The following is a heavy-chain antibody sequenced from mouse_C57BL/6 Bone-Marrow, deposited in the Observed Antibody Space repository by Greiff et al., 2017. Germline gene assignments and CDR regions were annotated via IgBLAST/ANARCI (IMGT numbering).Heavy chain of an antibody. V-gene: IGHV1-55*01. J-gene: IGHJ3*01. Sequence: QVQLQQPGAELVKPGASVKMSCKASGYTFTSYWITWVKQRPGQGLEWIGDIYPGSGSTNYNEKFKSKATLTVDTSSSTAYMQLSSMTSADSAVDYCAIYYGSSFAYWGPGTLVTVSA. CDR2: IYPGSGST. CDR1: GYTFTSYW. CDR3: AIYYGSSFAY. D-gene: IGHD1-1*01.